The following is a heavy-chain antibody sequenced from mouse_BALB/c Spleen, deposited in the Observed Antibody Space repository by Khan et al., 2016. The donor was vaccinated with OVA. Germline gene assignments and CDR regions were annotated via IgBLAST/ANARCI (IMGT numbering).Heavy chain of an antibody. CDR3: TRDGNYAHWYFDV. V-gene: IGHV5-6-4*01. Sequence: EVQLVESGGGLVKPGGSLKLSCAASGFSFSSYTMSWVRQTPEKRLEWVATISSAGIYTYYPDSVKGRFTISRDNAKNTLYLQMSSLKSEDTAMYYCTRDGNYAHWYFDVWGAGTTVTVSS. CDR1: GFSFSSYT. D-gene: IGHD2-1*01. J-gene: IGHJ1*01. CDR2: ISSAGIYT.